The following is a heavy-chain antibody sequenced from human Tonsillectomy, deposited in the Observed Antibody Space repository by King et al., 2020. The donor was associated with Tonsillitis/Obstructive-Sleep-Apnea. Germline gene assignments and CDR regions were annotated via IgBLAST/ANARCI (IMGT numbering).Heavy chain of an antibody. J-gene: IGHJ6*03. Sequence: VQLVESGGGVVQPERSLRLSCAASGFTFSEYGMYWVRQAPGKGLDWVAAISRDGSSKFYSDSVRGRFAISRDNSKSTLYLQLNSVTAGDTALYYCARERRMKYYMDVWGKGTTVTVSS. D-gene: IGHD2/OR15-2a*01. V-gene: IGHV3-30*03. CDR3: ARERRMKYYMDV. CDR2: ISRDGSSK. CDR1: GFTFSEYG.